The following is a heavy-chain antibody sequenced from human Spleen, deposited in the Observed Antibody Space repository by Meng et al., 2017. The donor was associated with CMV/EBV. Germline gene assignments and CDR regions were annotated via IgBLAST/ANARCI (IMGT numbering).Heavy chain of an antibody. CDR3: ARDDNWGPDY. J-gene: IGHJ4*02. V-gene: IGHV1-2*02. Sequence: ASVKVSCKASGYTFTDYYVHWVRQAPGQGLEWMGWINPNSGGTYYAQTFHGRVTVTRDTSITTVYMELSSLRPDDTATYYCARDDNWGPDYWGQGTLVTVSS. CDR1: GYTFTDYY. CDR2: INPNSGGT. D-gene: IGHD7-27*01.